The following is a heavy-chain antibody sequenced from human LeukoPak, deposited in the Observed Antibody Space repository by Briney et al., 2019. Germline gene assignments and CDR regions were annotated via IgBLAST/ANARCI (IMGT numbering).Heavy chain of an antibody. V-gene: IGHV1-18*01. J-gene: IGHJ6*02. D-gene: IGHD5/OR15-5a*01. CDR3: ATSPRSTPNYYYGMDV. CDR1: GYTFTSYG. Sequence: EASVKVSCKASGYTFTSYGISWVRQAPGQGLEWMGWISAYNGNTNYAQKLQGRVTMTTDTSSSTAYMELRSLRSDDTAVYYCATSPRSTPNYYYGMDVWGQGTTVTVSS. CDR2: ISAYNGNT.